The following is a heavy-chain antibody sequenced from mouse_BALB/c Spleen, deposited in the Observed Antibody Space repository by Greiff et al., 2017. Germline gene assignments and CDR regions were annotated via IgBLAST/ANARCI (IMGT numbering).Heavy chain of an antibody. CDR2: ISSGGSYT. J-gene: IGHJ2*01. Sequence: EVKVVESGGDLVKPGGSLKLSCAASGFTFSSYGMSWVRQTPDKRLEWVATISSGGSYTYYPDSVKGRFTISRDNAKNTLYLQMSSLKSEDTAMYYCARQGITTGFDYWGQGTTLTVSS. V-gene: IGHV5-6*01. CDR3: ARQGITTGFDY. CDR1: GFTFSSYG. D-gene: IGHD2-4*01.